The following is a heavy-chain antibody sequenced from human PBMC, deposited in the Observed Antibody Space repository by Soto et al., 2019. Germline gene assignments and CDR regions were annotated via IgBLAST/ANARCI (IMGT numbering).Heavy chain of an antibody. J-gene: IGHJ4*02. CDR1: GFTFSSYG. CDR3: AKDTYYYSSSGDYVFDS. Sequence: QVQLVESGGGVVQPGRSLRLSCAASGFTFSSYGIHWVRQAPGKGLEWVAVISHDGSKTNYGDSVKGRFTISRDNSKDTVSLKMNSLRAEDTAVSYCAKDTYYYSSSGDYVFDSWGQGTLVTVSS. CDR2: ISHDGSKT. V-gene: IGHV3-30*18. D-gene: IGHD3-22*01.